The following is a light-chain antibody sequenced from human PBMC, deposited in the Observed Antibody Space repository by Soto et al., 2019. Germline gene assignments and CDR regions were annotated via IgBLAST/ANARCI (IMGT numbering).Light chain of an antibody. V-gene: IGKV4-1*01. CDR3: QEYYPRPWT. CDR1: QSVLHTSNNKNY. CDR2: WAS. J-gene: IGKJ1*01. Sequence: DIVMTQSPDSLAVSLGERATINCKSSQSVLHTSNNKNYLAWYQQKPGQPPKLLIYWASTRKSGVPDRFSGSGSASDFTLTNSGLQTEDGVVSYCQEYYPRPWTAGQRTSVESK.